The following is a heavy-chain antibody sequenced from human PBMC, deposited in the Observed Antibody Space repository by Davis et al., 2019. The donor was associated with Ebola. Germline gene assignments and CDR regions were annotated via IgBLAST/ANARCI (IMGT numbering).Heavy chain of an antibody. V-gene: IGHV1-46*01. CDR2: INPSGGST. J-gene: IGHJ4*02. CDR3: ARDMAAWGSSSWWFDY. D-gene: IGHD6-13*01. CDR1: GYTFTNHY. Sequence: ASVKVSCKASGYTFTNHYIHWVRQAPGQGLEWMGIINPSGGSTSYAQKFQGRVTMTRDTSTSTVYMELSSLRSEDTAVYYCARDMAAWGSSSWWFDYWGQGTLVTVSS.